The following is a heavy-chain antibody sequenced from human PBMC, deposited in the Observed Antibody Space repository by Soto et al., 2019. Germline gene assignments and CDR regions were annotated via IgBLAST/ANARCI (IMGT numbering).Heavy chain of an antibody. J-gene: IGHJ3*02. Sequence: SETLSLTCVVSGGSFSTYYYNWIRQSPGKGLEWIGEINHSGNNDYSPSLKSRVTMSLDTSKNQFSLKLTSVTAADTAVYYCARGGSNDWQVASDIWGQGTMVTVSS. CDR2: INHSGNN. CDR1: GGSFSTYY. D-gene: IGHD3-9*01. CDR3: ARGGSNDWQVASDI. V-gene: IGHV4-34*01.